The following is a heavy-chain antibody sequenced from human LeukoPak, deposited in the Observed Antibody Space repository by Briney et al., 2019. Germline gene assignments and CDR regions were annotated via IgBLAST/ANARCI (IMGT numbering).Heavy chain of an antibody. CDR2: ISYDGSNK. D-gene: IGHD3-22*01. CDR1: GFTFSSYA. Sequence: PGGSLRLSCAASGFTFSSYAMHWVRQAPGKGLEWVAVISYDGSNKYYADSVKGRFTISRDNSKNTLYLQMNSLRAEDTAVYYCARDPYYDSSGYYPGYLVDYYYYYGMDVWGQGTTVTVSS. CDR3: ARDPYYDSSGYYPGYLVDYYYYYGMDV. J-gene: IGHJ6*02. V-gene: IGHV3-30-3*01.